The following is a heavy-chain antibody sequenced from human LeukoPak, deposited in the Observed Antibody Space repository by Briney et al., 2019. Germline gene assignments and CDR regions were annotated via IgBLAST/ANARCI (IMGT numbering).Heavy chain of an antibody. CDR1: GDSVSSNSAT. CDR2: TYYRSKWYN. V-gene: IGHV6-1*01. CDR3: ARGSSSNSWYFDY. J-gene: IGHJ4*02. D-gene: IGHD6-13*01. Sequence: SQTLSLTCAISGDSVSSNSATWTWIRQSPSRGLEWLGRTYYRSKWYNDYAVSVKSRITINPDTSKNQFSLQLSSVTPEDTAVYYCARGSSSNSWYFDYWGQGTRVTVSS.